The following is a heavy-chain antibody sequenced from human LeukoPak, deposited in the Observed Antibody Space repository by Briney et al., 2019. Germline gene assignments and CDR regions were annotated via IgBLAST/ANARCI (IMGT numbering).Heavy chain of an antibody. D-gene: IGHD2-15*01. Sequence: SETLSLTCAVYGGSFSGYYWSWIRQPPGKGLEWIGEINHSGSTNYNPSLKSRVTISVDTSKNQFSLKLSSVTAADTAVYYCASRGGSRAYWGQGTLVTVSS. CDR2: INHSGST. J-gene: IGHJ4*02. CDR3: ASRGGSRAY. V-gene: IGHV4-34*01. CDR1: GGSFSGYY.